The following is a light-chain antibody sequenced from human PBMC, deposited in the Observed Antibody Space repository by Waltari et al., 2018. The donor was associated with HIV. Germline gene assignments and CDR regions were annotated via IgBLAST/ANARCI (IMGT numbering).Light chain of an antibody. Sequence: QPELTQPPSVSGAPGQTVPISCTGSSSHIGAGSGVHWYQHLPGAAPKPLLYDINNRPSGVPDRFSGSKSGTSASLAITGLQVEDEGDYFCQSYDSSLSVIFGGGTKLTVL. CDR1: SSHIGAGSG. V-gene: IGLV1-40*01. CDR2: DIN. J-gene: IGLJ2*01. CDR3: QSYDSSLSVI.